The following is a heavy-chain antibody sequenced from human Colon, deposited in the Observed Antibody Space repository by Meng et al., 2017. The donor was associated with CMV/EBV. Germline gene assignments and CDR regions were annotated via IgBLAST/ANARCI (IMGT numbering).Heavy chain of an antibody. J-gene: IGHJ5*02. D-gene: IGHD6-6*01. V-gene: IGHV3-7*01. CDR2: IKKDGSER. CDR1: GFDFNNHW. CDR3: MTPTGSSDH. Sequence: GESLKISCTASGFDFNNHWMNWVRQVPGKGLEWLANIKKDGSERNYVDSVKGRFTISRDNTQNSLYLQMSSLRVEDTAMYYCMTPTGSSDHWGQGTLVTVSS.